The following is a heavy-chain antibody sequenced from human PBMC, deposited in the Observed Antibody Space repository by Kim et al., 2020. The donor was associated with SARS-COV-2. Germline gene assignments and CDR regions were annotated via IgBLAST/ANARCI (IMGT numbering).Heavy chain of an antibody. Sequence: SETLSLTCTVSGGSISSSSYYWGWIRQPPGKGLEWIGSIYYSGSTYYNPSLKSRVTISVDTSKNQFSLKLSSVTAADTAVYYCARVWPIVVITHHAAFD. D-gene: IGHD3-22*01. V-gene: IGHV4-39*07. CDR2: IYYSGST. CDR3: ARVWPIVVITHHAAFD. J-gene: IGHJ3*02. CDR1: GGSISSSSYY.